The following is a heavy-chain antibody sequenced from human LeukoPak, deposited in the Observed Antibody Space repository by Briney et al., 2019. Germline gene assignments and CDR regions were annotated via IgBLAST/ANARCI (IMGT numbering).Heavy chain of an antibody. V-gene: IGHV3-74*01. Sequence: GGSLRLSCAASGFTFSSYWMHWVRQAPGKGLVWVPRINSNGSSISYADSVKGRFTISRDNAKNTLYLQMNSLRAEDTAVYYRARGGIYSYKPFDYWGQGTLVTVSS. D-gene: IGHD5-18*01. J-gene: IGHJ4*02. CDR2: INSNGSSI. CDR1: GFTFSSYW. CDR3: ARGGIYSYKPFDY.